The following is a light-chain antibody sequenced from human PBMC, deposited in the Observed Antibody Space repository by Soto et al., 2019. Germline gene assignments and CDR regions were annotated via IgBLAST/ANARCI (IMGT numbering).Light chain of an antibody. Sequence: EIVLTQSAGTLSLFPGEGDTLXCRASQSVSSSYLAWNQQKPGQAPRLLTYGASSRAHGSPAGFSGSGSVTEFTRTISSLQPDDFATYYGQHYNSYSEAFGQGTKVGIK. CDR3: QHYNSYSEA. CDR2: GAS. CDR1: QSVSSSY. V-gene: IGKV3-20*01. J-gene: IGKJ1*01.